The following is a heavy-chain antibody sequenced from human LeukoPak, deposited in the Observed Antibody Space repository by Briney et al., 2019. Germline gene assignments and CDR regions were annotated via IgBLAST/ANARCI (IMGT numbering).Heavy chain of an antibody. V-gene: IGHV3-7*04. CDR3: ARRYDSSGYEAFDI. CDR2: IKQDGSEK. Sequence: GGSLRLSCAASGFTFSSYWVSWVRQAPGEGLEWVANIKQDGSEKYYVDSVKGRFTISRDNAKNSLHLQMNSLRAEDTAVYYCARRYDSSGYEAFDIWGQGTMVTVSS. J-gene: IGHJ3*02. D-gene: IGHD3-22*01. CDR1: GFTFSSYW.